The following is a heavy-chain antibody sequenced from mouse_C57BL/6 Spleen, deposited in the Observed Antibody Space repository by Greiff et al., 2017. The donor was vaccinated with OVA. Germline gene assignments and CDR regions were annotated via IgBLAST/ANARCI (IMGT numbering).Heavy chain of an antibody. CDR3: ARGPDGRGFDY. CDR1: GFTFSSYA. J-gene: IGHJ2*01. Sequence: EVKLVESGGGLVKPGGSLKLSCAASGFTFSSYAMSWVRQTPEKRLEWVATISDGGSYTYYPDNVQGRFTISRDNAKNNLYLQMSHLKSEDTAMYYCARGPDGRGFDYWGQGTTLTVSS. D-gene: IGHD2-3*01. CDR2: ISDGGSYT. V-gene: IGHV5-4*03.